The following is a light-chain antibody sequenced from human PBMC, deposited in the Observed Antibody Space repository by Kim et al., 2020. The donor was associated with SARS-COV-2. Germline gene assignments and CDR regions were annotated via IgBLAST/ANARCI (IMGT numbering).Light chain of an antibody. CDR2: RNN. CDR3: SAWDSSLRAYV. Sequence: QAGLTQPPSVSKGLRQTATLTCTGNSNNVGYQGAAWLQQHQGHPPKLLSYRNNNRPSGISERLSASRSGNTASLTISGLQPEDEADYYCSAWDSSLRAYVFGTGTKVTVL. CDR1: SNNVGYQG. V-gene: IGLV10-54*01. J-gene: IGLJ1*01.